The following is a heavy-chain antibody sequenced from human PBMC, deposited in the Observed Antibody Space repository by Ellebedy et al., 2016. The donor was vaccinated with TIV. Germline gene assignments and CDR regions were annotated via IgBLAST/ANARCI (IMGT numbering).Heavy chain of an antibody. CDR2: IYPGDSETIT. V-gene: IGHV5-51*01. Sequence: GESLKISCKGSGYSFTTYWIGWVRQMPGIGLQWMGIIYPGDSETITRYSPSFQGHVTISVDNSINTAYLQWSSLKASDTAMYYCATRSGTNLFDIWGQGTMVTVSS. CDR3: ATRSGTNLFDI. J-gene: IGHJ3*02. D-gene: IGHD2-2*01. CDR1: GYSFTTYW.